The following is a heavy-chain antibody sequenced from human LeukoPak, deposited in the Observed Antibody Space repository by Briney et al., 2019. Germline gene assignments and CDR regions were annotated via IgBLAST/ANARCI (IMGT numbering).Heavy chain of an antibody. Sequence: PGGSLRLSCAASGFTFSSSAMSWVRQAPGKVLECVSVIYSGGSTYYADSVKGRFTISRDNSKNTLYLQMNSLRAEDTAVYYCARDGPSRYNWNDNNYWGQGTLVTVSS. V-gene: IGHV3-53*01. CDR2: IYSGGST. CDR3: ARDGPSRYNWNDNNY. CDR1: GFTFSSSA. J-gene: IGHJ4*02. D-gene: IGHD1-20*01.